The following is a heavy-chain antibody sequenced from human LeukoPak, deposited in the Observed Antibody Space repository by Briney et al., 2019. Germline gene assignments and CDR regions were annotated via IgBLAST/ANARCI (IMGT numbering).Heavy chain of an antibody. V-gene: IGHV3-23*01. Sequence: GGSLRLSCAASGFTYSNYAMNWVRQAPGKGLEWVSSISGSGGNRHYADSVKGRFTISRDNSKNTLYLQMNSLRAEDTAVYYCAKDLRYGSGGGYYYYYYMDVWGKGTTVTVSS. CDR2: ISGSGGNR. CDR3: AKDLRYGSGGGYYYYYYMDV. J-gene: IGHJ6*03. CDR1: GFTYSNYA. D-gene: IGHD3-10*01.